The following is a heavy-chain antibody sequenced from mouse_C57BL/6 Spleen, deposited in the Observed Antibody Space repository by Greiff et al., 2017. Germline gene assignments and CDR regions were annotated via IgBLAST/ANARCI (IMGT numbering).Heavy chain of an antibody. J-gene: IGHJ2*01. CDR1: GYTFTSYW. Sequence: QVQLQQPGAELVKPGASVKLSCKASGYTFTSYWMNWVKQRPGQGLEWIGMIHPNSGSTNYNEKFKSKATLTVDKSSSTALMQRSSLTSEYSAVCYCARSGSNFVFDYWGQGTTLTVSS. V-gene: IGHV1-64*01. CDR2: IHPNSGST. D-gene: IGHD2-5*01. CDR3: ARSGSNFVFDY.